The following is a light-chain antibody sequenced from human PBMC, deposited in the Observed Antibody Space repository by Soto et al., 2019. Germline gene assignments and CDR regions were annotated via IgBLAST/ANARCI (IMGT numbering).Light chain of an antibody. CDR1: SSDVGGYNY. J-gene: IGLJ2*01. CDR3: SSYTSSSTRV. V-gene: IGLV2-14*01. Sequence: QSVLTQPASVSGSPGQSITISCTGTSSDVGGYNYVSWYQQHPGKAPKLMIYEVSKRPSGVSNRFSGSKSGNTASLTISGLQAEDEADYYCSSYTSSSTRVFGGGTKVT. CDR2: EVS.